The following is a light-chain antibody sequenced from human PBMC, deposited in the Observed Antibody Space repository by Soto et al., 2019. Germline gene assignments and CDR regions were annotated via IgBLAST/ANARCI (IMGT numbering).Light chain of an antibody. Sequence: EIVLTQSPGTLSLSPGERATLSCRASQSISSDSLAWYQHKPGQPPRLLIYATSRRATGIPDRFSGSGSGTDFTLTISRLEPEDFAVYYCQRNAFGQGTKLEI. J-gene: IGKJ2*01. CDR2: ATS. V-gene: IGKV3-20*01. CDR3: QRNA. CDR1: QSISSDS.